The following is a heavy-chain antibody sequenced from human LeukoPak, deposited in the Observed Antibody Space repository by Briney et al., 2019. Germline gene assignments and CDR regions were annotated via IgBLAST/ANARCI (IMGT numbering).Heavy chain of an antibody. J-gene: IGHJ4*02. CDR1: GFTFSSYS. Sequence: GGSLGLSCAASGFTFSSYSMNWVRQAPGKGLEWVSSISSSSSYIYYADSVKGRFTISRDNAKNSLYLQMNSLRAEDTALYYCAKDAYSSNWYYFDYWGQGTLVTVSS. D-gene: IGHD6-13*01. CDR2: ISSSSSYI. CDR3: AKDAYSSNWYYFDY. V-gene: IGHV3-21*04.